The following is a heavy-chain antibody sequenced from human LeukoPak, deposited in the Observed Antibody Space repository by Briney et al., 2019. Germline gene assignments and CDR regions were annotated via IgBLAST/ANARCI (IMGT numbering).Heavy chain of an antibody. D-gene: IGHD6-13*01. J-gene: IGHJ6*02. V-gene: IGHV3-23*01. CDR1: GFTFSSYA. CDR2: ISGSGGST. CDR3: AKGEYSSSLYYYYGMDV. Sequence: GGSLRLSCAASGFTFSSYAMSWVRQAPGKGLEWVSAISGSGGSTYYADSVKGRFTISRDNSKNTLYLQINSLRAEDTAVYYCAKGEYSSSLYYYYGMDVWGQGTTVTVSS.